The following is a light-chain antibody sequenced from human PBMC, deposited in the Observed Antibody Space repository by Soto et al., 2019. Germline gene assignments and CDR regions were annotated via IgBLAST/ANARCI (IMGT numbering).Light chain of an antibody. J-gene: IGLJ3*02. CDR3: AAWDDSLSGSWV. Sequence: QSALTQPPSASGTPGQRVTNSCSGSSSNIGSNYVYWYQQLPGTAPKLLIYRNNQRPSGVPDRFSGSKSGTSASLAISGLRSEDEADYYCAAWDDSLSGSWVFGGGTKLTVL. CDR1: SSNIGSNY. V-gene: IGLV1-47*01. CDR2: RNN.